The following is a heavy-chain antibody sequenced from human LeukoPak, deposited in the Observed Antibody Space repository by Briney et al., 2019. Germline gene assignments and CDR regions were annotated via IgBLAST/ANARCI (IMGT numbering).Heavy chain of an antibody. V-gene: IGHV3-23*01. Sequence: PGGSLRLSCAASGFTFSSYWMHWVRQAPGKGLEWVSTISGNGDATYNGDSVKGRFTISRDNSKNTLYLQMNSLRAEDTAVYYCAKDSWDYLWGNYRSVAFDYWGQGTLVTVSS. J-gene: IGHJ4*02. CDR1: GFTFSSYW. CDR2: ISGNGDAT. D-gene: IGHD3-16*02. CDR3: AKDSWDYLWGNYRSVAFDY.